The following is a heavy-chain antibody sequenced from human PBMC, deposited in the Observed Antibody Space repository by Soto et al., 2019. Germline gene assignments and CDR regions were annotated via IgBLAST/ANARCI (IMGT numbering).Heavy chain of an antibody. J-gene: IGHJ4*02. CDR1: GYPFISYA. D-gene: IGHD3-10*01. CDR3: AREGAHYYPLDH. CDR2: INVGNGNT. Sequence: SVKVSCKASGYPFISYAIHWVRQAPGQRLEWMGWINVGNGNTGSSRKFQGGVTHARDMSASTAYIEVTSLTSEDTAIYYGAREGAHYYPLDHWGQGTPATVSS. V-gene: IGHV1-3*01.